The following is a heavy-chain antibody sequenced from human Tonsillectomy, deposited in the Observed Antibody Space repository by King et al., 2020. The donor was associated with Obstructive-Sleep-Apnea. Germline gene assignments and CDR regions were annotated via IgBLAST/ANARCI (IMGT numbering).Heavy chain of an antibody. CDR2: ISYDGNTE. D-gene: IGHD3-16*01. V-gene: IGHV3-30*09. CDR1: EFTFSDYT. Sequence: VQLVESGGGVVQPGRSLRLSCAASEFTFSDYTMHWVRQAPGRGLEWVAVISYDGNTENYADSVKGRFAISRDNSKNTLYLQMNTLRPEDTALYYCAKEIGSRNSYWGQGTLVTVSS. J-gene: IGHJ4*02. CDR3: AKEIGSRNSY.